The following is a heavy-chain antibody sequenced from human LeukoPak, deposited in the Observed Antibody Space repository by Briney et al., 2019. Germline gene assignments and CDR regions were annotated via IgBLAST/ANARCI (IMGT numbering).Heavy chain of an antibody. V-gene: IGHV4-59*01. CDR1: GGSISSYY. J-gene: IGHJ4*02. D-gene: IGHD3-9*01. CDR2: IYYTGTT. Sequence: SETLSLTCAVYGGSISSYYWSWIRQPPGKGLEWIGYIYYTGTTNYNPLFESRATISVDTSKNQFSLKLTSVTAADTAVYFCARGEDFERYYLAYWGQGTLVTVSS. CDR3: ARGEDFERYYLAY.